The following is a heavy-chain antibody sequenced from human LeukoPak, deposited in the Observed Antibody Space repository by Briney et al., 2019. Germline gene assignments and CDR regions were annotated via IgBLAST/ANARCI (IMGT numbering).Heavy chain of an antibody. V-gene: IGHV3-23*01. Sequence: PGGSLRLSCAASGFTFSSYAMSWVRQAPGKGLEWVSAISGSGDSTYYSDSVKGRFTISRDNSKNTLYVQMNSPRAEDTAVYYCAKPLVSDYYDSSGYWGYWGQGTLVTVSS. D-gene: IGHD3-22*01. CDR3: AKPLVSDYYDSSGYWGY. J-gene: IGHJ4*02. CDR1: GFTFSSYA. CDR2: ISGSGDST.